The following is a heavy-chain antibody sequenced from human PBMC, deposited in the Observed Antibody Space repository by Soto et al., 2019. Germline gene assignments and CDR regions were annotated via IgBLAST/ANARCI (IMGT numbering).Heavy chain of an antibody. D-gene: IGHD6-13*01. Sequence: SETLSLTCTVSGGSISSDYWSWIRQPAGKGLEWIGRIYTSGSTNYNPSLKRRVTMSVDTSKSQFSLKLSSVTAADTDVYYCARDGAAAGSYYYYYYGMDVWGQGTTVTVSS. CDR1: GGSISSDY. V-gene: IGHV4-4*07. CDR2: IYTSGST. J-gene: IGHJ6*02. CDR3: ARDGAAAGSYYYYYYGMDV.